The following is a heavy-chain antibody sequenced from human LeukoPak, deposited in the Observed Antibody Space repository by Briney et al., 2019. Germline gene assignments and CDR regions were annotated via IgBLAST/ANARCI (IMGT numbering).Heavy chain of an antibody. CDR3: AREIGYCSSTSCYDAFDI. J-gene: IGHJ3*02. Sequence: PSETLSLTCAVYGGSFSGYYWSWIRQPPGKGLEWIGEINRSGSTNYNPSLKSRVTISVDTSKNQFSLKLSSVTAADTAVYYCAREIGYCSSTSCYDAFDIWGQGTMVTVSS. D-gene: IGHD2-2*01. CDR2: INRSGST. CDR1: GGSFSGYY. V-gene: IGHV4-34*01.